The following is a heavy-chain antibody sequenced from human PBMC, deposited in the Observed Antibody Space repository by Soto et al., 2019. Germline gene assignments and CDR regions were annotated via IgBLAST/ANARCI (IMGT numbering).Heavy chain of an antibody. V-gene: IGHV1-18*01. D-gene: IGHD3-10*01. CDR1: GYTFTSYG. Sequence: RASVKVSCKASGYTFTSYGISWVRQAPGQGLEWMGWISAYNGNTNYAQKLQGRVTMTTDTPTSTAYMELRSLRSDDTAVYYCARVLLWFGESNYYFDYWGQGTLVTVSS. CDR3: ARVLLWFGESNYYFDY. J-gene: IGHJ4*02. CDR2: ISAYNGNT.